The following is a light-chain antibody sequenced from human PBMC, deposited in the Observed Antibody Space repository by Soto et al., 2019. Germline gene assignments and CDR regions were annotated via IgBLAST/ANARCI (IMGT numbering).Light chain of an antibody. V-gene: IGLV2-11*01. CDR3: CAYAGSGTVV. Sequence: QSVLTQPRSVSGSPGQSVTISCTGTSSDVGGYNYVSWYQQHPGKAPKVMIYEATKRPSGVSNRFSGSKSGNTASLTISGLQAEDEADYYCCAYAGSGTVVFGGGTKLTVL. J-gene: IGLJ3*02. CDR2: EAT. CDR1: SSDVGGYNY.